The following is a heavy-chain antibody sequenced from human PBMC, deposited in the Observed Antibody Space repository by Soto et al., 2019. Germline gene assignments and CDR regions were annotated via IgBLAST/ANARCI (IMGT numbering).Heavy chain of an antibody. V-gene: IGHV4-59*12. D-gene: IGHD2-8*02. J-gene: IGHJ6*03. CDR2: IYYSGTT. CDR3: ARLTGGTYLSFYYYIGV. CDR1: GGSISGYY. Sequence: QVQLQESGPGLVKPSETLSLTCTVSGGSISGYYWSWIRQAPGNGLEWIGYIYYSGTTNYDPSLKSRVTMSVDTSKNQFSLKLSSVTTADTAVYYCARLTGGTYLSFYYYIGVWGKGTTVTVSS.